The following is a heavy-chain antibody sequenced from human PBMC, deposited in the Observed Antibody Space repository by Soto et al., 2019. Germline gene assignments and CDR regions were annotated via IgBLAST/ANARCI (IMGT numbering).Heavy chain of an antibody. J-gene: IGHJ6*01. V-gene: IGHV4-39*01. CDR3: ASLFGGAYRYYSVMNV. CDR2: IYYSGST. Sequence: SEPLSLTCTVSSASITSSSYYWGWIRQPPGKGLEWIGSIYYSGSTYYNPSLKSRVTISVDTSKNQFSLKLSSVTAADTAVYYCASLFGGAYRYYSVMNVWGLGTTVT. D-gene: IGHD3-10*01. CDR1: SASITSSSYY.